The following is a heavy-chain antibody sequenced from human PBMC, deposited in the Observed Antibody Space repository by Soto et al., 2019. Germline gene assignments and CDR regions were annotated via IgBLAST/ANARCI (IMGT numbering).Heavy chain of an antibody. Sequence: QITLKESGPTLVKPTQTFTLACTFSGFSLSTSGMGVGWIRQPPGKALEWLALIYWDDDKRYSPSLKSRLTTTKDTSENQVVLTMTNMDPVDTATYYCAHYSSTSSFDYWGQGTLVTVSS. J-gene: IGHJ4*02. CDR3: AHYSSTSSFDY. CDR2: IYWDDDK. CDR1: GFSLSTSGMG. V-gene: IGHV2-5*02. D-gene: IGHD6-13*01.